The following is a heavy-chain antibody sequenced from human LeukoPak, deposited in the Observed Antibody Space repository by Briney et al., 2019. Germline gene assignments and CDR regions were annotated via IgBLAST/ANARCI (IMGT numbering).Heavy chain of an antibody. D-gene: IGHD3-3*01. V-gene: IGHV1-2*02. CDR3: ARAPPYDFWSGPGLHYFDY. CDR2: INPNSGGT. CDR1: GYTFTGYY. J-gene: IGHJ4*02. Sequence: GASVKVSCKASGYTFTGYYMHWVRQAPGQGLEWMGWINPNSGGTNYAQKFQGRVTMTRDTSISTAYMELSRLRSDDTAVYYCARAPPYDFWSGPGLHYFDYWGQGTLVTVSS.